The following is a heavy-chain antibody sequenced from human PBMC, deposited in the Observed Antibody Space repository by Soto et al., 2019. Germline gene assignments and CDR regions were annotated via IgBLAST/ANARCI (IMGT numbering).Heavy chain of an antibody. J-gene: IGHJ4*02. V-gene: IGHV3-7*05. CDR1: GLTFSNYW. CDR3: AGVAV. D-gene: IGHD6-19*01. CDR2: IKVDGSEK. Sequence: EVQLGEAGGGFVQPGGSLRLYCAASGLTFSNYWMSWVRQAPGKGLEWVANIKVDGSEKYYVDSVKGRFTISRDTAKNSLDLQWTSLRAEDTAVSYCAGVAVRGQGTLVTVSS.